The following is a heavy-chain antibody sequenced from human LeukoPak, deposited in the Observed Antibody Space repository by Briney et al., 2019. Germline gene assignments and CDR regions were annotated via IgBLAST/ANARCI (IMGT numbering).Heavy chain of an antibody. CDR3: AKLGDDDYGDYGPSG. CDR2: IVGSGSTT. CDR1: EFTFRSHV. V-gene: IGHV3-23*01. J-gene: IGHJ4*02. D-gene: IGHD4-17*01. Sequence: GGSLRLSCAASEFTFRSHVMSWVRQAPGKGLEWISAIVGSGSTTHYADSVKGRFTISRDNSKNTLYLQMNSLRAEDTAVYYCAKLGDDDYGDYGPSGWGQGTLVTVSS.